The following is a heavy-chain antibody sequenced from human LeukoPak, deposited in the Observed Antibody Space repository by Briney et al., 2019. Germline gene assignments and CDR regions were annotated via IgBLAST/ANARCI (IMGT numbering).Heavy chain of an antibody. J-gene: IGHJ5*02. CDR2: INHSGST. D-gene: IGHD1-26*01. CDR3: ASRDGWSGSYHGFDP. Sequence: SETLSLTCAVYGGSFSDYYWSWIRQPPGKGLEWIGEINHSGSTNYNPSLKSRVTISVDTSKNQFSLKLSSVTAADTAVYYCASRDGWSGSYHGFDPWGQGTLVTVSS. CDR1: GGSFSDYY. V-gene: IGHV4-34*01.